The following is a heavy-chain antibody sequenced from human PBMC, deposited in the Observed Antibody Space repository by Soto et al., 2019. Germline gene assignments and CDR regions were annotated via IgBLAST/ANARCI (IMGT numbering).Heavy chain of an antibody. D-gene: IGHD3-22*01. Sequence: GESLKISCQGSGYSFTSYWIGWVRQMPGKGLEWMGIIYPGDSDTRYSPSFQGQVTISADKSISTAYLQWSSLKASDTAMYYCARVAYYYDSSAPMGFDPWGQGTLVTVSS. CDR3: ARVAYYYDSSAPMGFDP. CDR2: IYPGDSDT. CDR1: GYSFTSYW. J-gene: IGHJ5*02. V-gene: IGHV5-51*01.